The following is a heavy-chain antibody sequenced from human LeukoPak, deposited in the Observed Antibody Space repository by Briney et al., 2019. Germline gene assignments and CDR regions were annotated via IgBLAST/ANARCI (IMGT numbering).Heavy chain of an antibody. CDR1: GFTFSSYS. J-gene: IGHJ5*02. CDR3: ARDRTSVIAPNWLDP. CDR2: ISGNSNYI. Sequence: GGSLRLSCAASGFTFSSYSMNWVRQAPGKGLEWVSSISGNSNYISYADSVKGRFSISRDNAEDSVYLQMNSLRPEDTAVYYCARDRTSVIAPNWLDPWGQGSLVTVPS. D-gene: IGHD4-23*01. V-gene: IGHV3-21*01.